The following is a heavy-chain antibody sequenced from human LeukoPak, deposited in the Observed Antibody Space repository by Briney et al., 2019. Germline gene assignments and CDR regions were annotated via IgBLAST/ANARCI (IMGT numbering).Heavy chain of an antibody. D-gene: IGHD2-2*01. CDR1: GFSFSAYA. CDR3: AKDIVIIPAASYAFDI. Sequence: GGSLRLSCAASGFSFSAYAMSWVRQAPGKGLEWVSVISGSGASTHYADSVKGRFTISRDNSKNTLYLQTNSLRAEDTAVYYCAKDIVIIPAASYAFDIWGQGTMVIVSS. V-gene: IGHV3-23*01. J-gene: IGHJ3*02. CDR2: ISGSGAST.